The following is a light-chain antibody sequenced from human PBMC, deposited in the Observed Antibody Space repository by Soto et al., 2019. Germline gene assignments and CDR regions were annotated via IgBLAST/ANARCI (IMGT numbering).Light chain of an antibody. J-gene: IGLJ1*01. Sequence: SYELTQPPSVSVAPGKTARITCGGNNIGSKNVHWYQQKPGQAPVLVIYYDSDRPSGIPERFSGSNSGNTATLTISRVEAGDEADYYCQVWDSSSDLLFGTGTKLTVL. CDR2: YDS. CDR3: QVWDSSSDLL. CDR1: NIGSKN. V-gene: IGLV3-21*04.